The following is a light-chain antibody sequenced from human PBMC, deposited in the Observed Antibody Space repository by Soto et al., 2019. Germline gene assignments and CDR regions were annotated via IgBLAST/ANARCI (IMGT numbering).Light chain of an antibody. CDR1: QSVSSTH. J-gene: IGKJ1*01. V-gene: IGKV3-20*01. CDR3: QQFGTSPQT. Sequence: EIVLTQSPGTLSLSPGERATLSCRASQSVSSTHLAWYQQKPGQAPRLLMYGASTRATGIPDRFSGSGSGTDFTLTISRLEPEDFAVYYCQQFGTSPQTFGQGTKVEIK. CDR2: GAS.